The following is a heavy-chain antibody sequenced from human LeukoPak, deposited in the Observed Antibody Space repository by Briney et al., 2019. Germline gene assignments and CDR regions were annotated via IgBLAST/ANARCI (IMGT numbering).Heavy chain of an antibody. CDR1: GGSFSDYY. CDR2: VNHSGNT. D-gene: IGHD3-22*01. J-gene: IGHJ5*02. V-gene: IGHV4-34*01. CDR3: ARDRYYYDSSGTRWFDP. Sequence: SETLSLTCAVYGGSFSDYYWTWIRQTPGKGLEWIGEVNHSGNTNYNPSLKSRVTISVDTSKNQFSLNLRSVTAADTAVYYCARDRYYYDSSGTRWFDPWGQGTLVTVSS.